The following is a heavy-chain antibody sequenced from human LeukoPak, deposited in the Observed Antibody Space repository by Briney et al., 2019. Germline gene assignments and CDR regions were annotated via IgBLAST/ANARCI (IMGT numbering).Heavy chain of an antibody. J-gene: IGHJ1*01. CDR1: GYTFTSYY. CDR2: INPSGGST. Sequence: ASVKVSCKASGYTFTSYYMHWVRQAPGQGLEWMGIINPSGGSTSYAQKFQGRVTMTRDTSTSTVHMELSSLRSEDTAVYYCAREDDDYGDYGRPEYFQHWGQGTLVTVSS. CDR3: AREDDDYGDYGRPEYFQH. D-gene: IGHD4-17*01. V-gene: IGHV1-46*01.